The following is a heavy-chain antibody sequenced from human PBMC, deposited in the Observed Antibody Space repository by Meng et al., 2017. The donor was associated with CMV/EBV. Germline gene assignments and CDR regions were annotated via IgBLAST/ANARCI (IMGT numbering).Heavy chain of an antibody. J-gene: IGHJ5*02. Sequence: GGSLRLSCAASGFTFSSYEMNWVRQAPGKGLEWVSYISSSGSTIYYADSVKGRFTISRDNAKNSLYLQMNSLRAEDTAVYYCARGNDFWSGYPGWFDPWGQGTLVTVSS. V-gene: IGHV3-48*03. CDR3: ARGNDFWSGYPGWFDP. CDR1: GFTFSSYE. D-gene: IGHD3/OR15-3a*01. CDR2: ISSSGSTI.